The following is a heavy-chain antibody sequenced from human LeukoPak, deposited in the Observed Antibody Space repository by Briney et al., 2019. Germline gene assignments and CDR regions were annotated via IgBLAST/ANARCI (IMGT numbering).Heavy chain of an antibody. V-gene: IGHV3-30*18. CDR2: ISYDGSNK. Sequence: PGGSLRLSCAASGFTFSSYGMHWVRQAPGKGLEWVAVISYDGSNKYYADSVKGRFTISRDNSKNTLYLQMNSLRAEDTAVYYCAKDVGLAVDYWGQGTLVTVSS. J-gene: IGHJ4*02. CDR1: GFTFSSYG. CDR3: AKDVGLAVDY. D-gene: IGHD6-13*01.